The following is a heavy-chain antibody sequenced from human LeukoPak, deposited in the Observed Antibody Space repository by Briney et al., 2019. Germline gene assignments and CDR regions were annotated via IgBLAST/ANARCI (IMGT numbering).Heavy chain of an antibody. CDR2: IYYSGST. V-gene: IGHV4-39*01. J-gene: IGHJ3*02. Sequence: SETLSLTCTVSGGSIGSTTYYWGWIRQPPGKELECIGSIYYSGSTYYNPSLKSRVNISLDTSKNQFSLKLSSVTAADTAVYYCARHKQSGTYYDAFDIWDQGTMVTVSS. CDR3: ARHKQSGTYYDAFDI. D-gene: IGHD1-26*01. CDR1: GGSIGSTTYY.